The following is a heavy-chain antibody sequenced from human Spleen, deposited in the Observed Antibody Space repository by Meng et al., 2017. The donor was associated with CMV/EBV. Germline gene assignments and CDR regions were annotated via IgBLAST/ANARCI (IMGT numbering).Heavy chain of an antibody. CDR3: TRDITNFSSSWATFYFDY. V-gene: IGHV3-21*01. D-gene: IGHD3-3*01. J-gene: IGHJ4*02. Sequence: GGSLRLSCAASGFTFSSYSMNWVRQAPGKGLEWVSSISSSSSYIYYADSVKGRFTISRDNAKNSLYLQMNSLRPEDTAIYYCTRDITNFSSSWATFYFDYWGQGTLVTVSS. CDR1: GFTFSSYS. CDR2: ISSSSSYI.